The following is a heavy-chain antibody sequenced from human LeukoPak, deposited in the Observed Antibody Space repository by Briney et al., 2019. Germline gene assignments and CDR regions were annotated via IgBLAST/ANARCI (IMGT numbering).Heavy chain of an antibody. D-gene: IGHD3-22*01. V-gene: IGHV3-7*01. Sequence: GSLRLSCAASGFTVSNSLMSWVRQAPGKGLEWVATIKPDGSAQYSVDSVKGRFTISRDNAKNSLFLQINRLRAEDTGVYYCANGGTYSSGPWGQGTLVTVSS. CDR2: IKPDGSAQ. J-gene: IGHJ5*02. CDR3: ANGGTYSSGP. CDR1: GFTVSNSL.